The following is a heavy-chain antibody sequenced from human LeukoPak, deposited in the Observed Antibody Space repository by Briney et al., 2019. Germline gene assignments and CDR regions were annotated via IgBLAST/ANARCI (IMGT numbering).Heavy chain of an antibody. CDR3: AREKDIVVVPAYYYYMDV. D-gene: IGHD2-2*01. V-gene: IGHV3-21*01. CDR2: ISSSSSYI. CDR1: GFTFSSYS. J-gene: IGHJ6*03. Sequence: PGGSLRLSCAASGFTFSSYSMNWVRQAPGKGLEWVSSISSSSSYIYYADSVKGRFTISRDNAKNSLYLQMNSLRAEDTAVYYCAREKDIVVVPAYYYYMDVWGKGTTVTISS.